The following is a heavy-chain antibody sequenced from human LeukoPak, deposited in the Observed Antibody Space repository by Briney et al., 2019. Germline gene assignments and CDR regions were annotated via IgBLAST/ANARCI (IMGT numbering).Heavy chain of an antibody. J-gene: IGHJ5*02. CDR2: IYYSGST. V-gene: IGHV4-39*01. CDR3: ARGRAFYYGSGSYRPHNWFDP. D-gene: IGHD3-10*01. CDR1: GGSISSSSYY. Sequence: PSETLSLTCTVSGGSISSSSYYWGWIRQPPGKGLEWIGSIYYSGSTYYNPSLKSRVTISVDTSKNQFSLKLSSVTAADTAVYYCARGRAFYYGSGSYRPHNWFDPWGQGTLVTVSS.